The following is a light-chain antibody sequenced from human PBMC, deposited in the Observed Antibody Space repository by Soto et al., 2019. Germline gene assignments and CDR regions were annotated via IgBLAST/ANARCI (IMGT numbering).Light chain of an antibody. CDR2: DVS. Sequence: QSALTQPASVSGSPGQSITISCTGTSSDVGGYNYVSWYQQHPAKAPKLMIYDVSNRPSGVSNRFSGSKSGNTASLTISGLQAEDEADYYCSSYTSSGTLVVFGGGTKLTVL. CDR1: SSDVGGYNY. J-gene: IGLJ2*01. CDR3: SSYTSSGTLVV. V-gene: IGLV2-14*01.